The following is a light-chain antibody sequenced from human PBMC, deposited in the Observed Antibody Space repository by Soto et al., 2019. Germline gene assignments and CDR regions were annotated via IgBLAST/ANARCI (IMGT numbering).Light chain of an antibody. Sequence: DIQMTQSPFTLFASVGDTVTIPCRASQSFSGWLAWYQQKPGKAPKLLIYDASTLESGVPSRFSGRASETEFTLTISNLQPDDFASYFCQHFNSDHTWTFGHGTKVDIK. CDR1: QSFSGW. CDR3: QHFNSDHTWT. J-gene: IGKJ1*01. CDR2: DAS. V-gene: IGKV1-5*01.